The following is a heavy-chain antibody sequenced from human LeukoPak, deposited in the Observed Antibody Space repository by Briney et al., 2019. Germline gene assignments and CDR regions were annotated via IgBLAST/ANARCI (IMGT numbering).Heavy chain of an antibody. CDR1: GFTFSSYG. J-gene: IGHJ5*02. D-gene: IGHD6-13*01. CDR2: IWYDGSNK. Sequence: PGRSLRLSCAASGFTFSSYGMHWVRQAPGKGLEWVAVIWYDGSNKYYADSVKGRFTISRDNSKNTLYLQMNSLRAEDTAVYYCARDGDSSSRPDRNWFDPWGQGTLVTVSS. V-gene: IGHV3-33*01. CDR3: ARDGDSSSRPDRNWFDP.